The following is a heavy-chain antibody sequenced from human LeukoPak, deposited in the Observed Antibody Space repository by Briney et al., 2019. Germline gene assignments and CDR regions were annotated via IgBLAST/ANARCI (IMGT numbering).Heavy chain of an antibody. D-gene: IGHD3-22*01. V-gene: IGHV1-18*01. CDR3: ARDLWNFYNDSGYNRDFDF. Sequence: ASVKVSCKATSRISWVRQAPGQGLEWMGWIGTYGGDTYYAQKFQGRITVTTDTSTSTVYMELRNLRSDDTAVYYCARDLWNFYNDSGYNRDFDFWGQGIKVTVSS. CDR1: TSR. CDR2: IGTYGGDT. J-gene: IGHJ4*02.